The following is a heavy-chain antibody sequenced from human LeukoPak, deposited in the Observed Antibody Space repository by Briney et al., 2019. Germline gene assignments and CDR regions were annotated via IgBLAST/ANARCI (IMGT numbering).Heavy chain of an antibody. D-gene: IGHD6-25*01. CDR1: GYTFTSYY. J-gene: IGHJ4*02. CDR2: INPSGGST. Sequence: ASVKVPCKASGYTFTSYYMHWVRQAPGQGLEWMGIINPSGGSTSYAQKFQGRVTMTRDTSTSTVYMGLSSLSSEDTTVYCCAGRAAARYSSGFYFDYWGQGTVVTVSS. V-gene: IGHV1-46*01. CDR3: AGRAAARYSSGFYFDY.